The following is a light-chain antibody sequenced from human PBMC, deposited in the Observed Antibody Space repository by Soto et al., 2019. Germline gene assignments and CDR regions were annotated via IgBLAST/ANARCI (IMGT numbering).Light chain of an antibody. CDR3: QQYDNLPVT. J-gene: IGKJ1*01. CDR2: DAS. V-gene: IGKV1-33*01. Sequence: DIQMTQSPSSLSASVGDRVTITCQASQDISSYLNWYQQKPGKAPKLLIYDASNLETGVPSRFSGSGSGTDFTFTISSLQPEDIATYYCQQYDNLPVTFGQGTKVDIK. CDR1: QDISSY.